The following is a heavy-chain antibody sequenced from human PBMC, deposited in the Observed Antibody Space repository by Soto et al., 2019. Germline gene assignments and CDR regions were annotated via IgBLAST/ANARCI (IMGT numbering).Heavy chain of an antibody. Sequence: QVQLVESGGGVVQPGRSLRLSCAASGFTFSSYGMHWVRQAPGKGLEWVAVIWYDGSNKYYADSVKGRFTISRDNSKNTLYLQMNSLRAEDTAVYYCARAPQPQGAYCGGDCYPYYYYGMDVWGQGTTVTVSS. J-gene: IGHJ6*02. CDR1: GFTFSSYG. CDR2: IWYDGSNK. V-gene: IGHV3-33*01. D-gene: IGHD2-21*02. CDR3: ARAPQPQGAYCGGDCYPYYYYGMDV.